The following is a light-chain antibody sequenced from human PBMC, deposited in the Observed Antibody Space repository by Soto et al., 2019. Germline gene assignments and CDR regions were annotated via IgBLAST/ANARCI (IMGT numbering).Light chain of an antibody. V-gene: IGKV3-20*01. J-gene: IGKJ3*01. CDR1: QRIRSTY. CDR3: QQYGNSPLIST. CDR2: GAS. Sequence: EIVLTQSPGTLSLSPGERAILSCRASQRIRSTYLAWYQQKPGQAPRLLIYGASTRATGIPDRFSGSGSGTDFTLTISRLEPEDFAVYYCQQYGNSPLISTFGPGTTLDIK.